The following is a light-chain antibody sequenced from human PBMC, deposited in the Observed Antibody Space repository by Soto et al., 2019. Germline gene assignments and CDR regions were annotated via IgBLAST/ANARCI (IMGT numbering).Light chain of an antibody. Sequence: QSALTQPASVSGSLGQSITLSCTGSGGDIGAYNYVSWYQQHPGKAPKLIIYGVTHRPSGVSSRFSASKSAYTASLTISALQAEDEADYYCSSFTTTYFYVFGPGTKVTVL. CDR1: GGDIGAYNY. CDR3: SSFTTTYFYV. V-gene: IGLV2-14*01. J-gene: IGLJ1*01. CDR2: GVT.